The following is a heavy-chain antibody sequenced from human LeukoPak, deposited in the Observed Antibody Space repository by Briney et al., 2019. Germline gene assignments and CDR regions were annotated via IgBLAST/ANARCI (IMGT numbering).Heavy chain of an antibody. CDR2: IYSGGAT. CDR3: ARGSGGIMDY. J-gene: IGHJ4*02. V-gene: IGHV3-53*01. Sequence: PGGSLRLSCAASGFTVSSNYMNWVRQDPGKGLEWVSVIYSGGATSYADSVKGRFTISRDSSKNTLYLQMNSLRADDTAVYYCARGSGGIMDYWGQGILVTVSS. CDR1: GFTVSSNY. D-gene: IGHD6-19*01.